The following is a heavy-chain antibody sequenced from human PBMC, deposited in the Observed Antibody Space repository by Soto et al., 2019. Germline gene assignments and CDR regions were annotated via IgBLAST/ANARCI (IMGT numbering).Heavy chain of an antibody. V-gene: IGHV1-3*01. CDR3: AIEHLWSPYGNLHDY. CDR2: INAGNGNT. J-gene: IGHJ4*02. CDR1: GYTFTSYA. D-gene: IGHD4-17*01. Sequence: ASVKVSCKASGYTFTSYAMHWVRQAPGQRLEWMGWINAGNGNTKYSQKFQGRVTITRDTSASTAYMELSSLRSEDTAVYYCAIEHLWSPYGNLHDYWGQGTLVTVSS.